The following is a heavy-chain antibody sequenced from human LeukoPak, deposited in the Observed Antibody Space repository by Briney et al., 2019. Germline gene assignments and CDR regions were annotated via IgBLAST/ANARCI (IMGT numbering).Heavy chain of an antibody. CDR2: IYYSGST. Sequence: KTSETLSLTCTVSGGSTSSGGYYWSWIRQHPGKGLEWIGYIYYSGSTYYNPSLKSRVTISVGTSKNQFSLKLSSVTAADTAVYYCARASDIVVVPAAKGPSLMYNWFDPWGQGTLVTVSS. D-gene: IGHD2-2*01. V-gene: IGHV4-31*03. J-gene: IGHJ5*02. CDR1: GGSTSSGGYY. CDR3: ARASDIVVVPAAKGPSLMYNWFDP.